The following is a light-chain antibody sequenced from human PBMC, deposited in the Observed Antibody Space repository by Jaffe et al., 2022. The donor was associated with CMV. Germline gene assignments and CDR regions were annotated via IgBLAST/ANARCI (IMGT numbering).Light chain of an antibody. CDR1: QSISSSD. CDR3: QQYGSSPPIT. J-gene: IGKJ5*01. CDR2: GTS. V-gene: IGKV3-20*01. Sequence: EIVLTQSPGTLSLSPGERATLSCRASQSISSSDLAWYRQKPGQAPRLLIYGTSGRATGIPDRFSGIGSGTDFTLTISRLEPEDFAVYYCQQYGSSPPITFGQGTRLEIK.